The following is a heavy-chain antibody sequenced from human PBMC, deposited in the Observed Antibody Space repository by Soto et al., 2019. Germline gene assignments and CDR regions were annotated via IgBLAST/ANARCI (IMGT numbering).Heavy chain of an antibody. CDR2: IVPIVDTS. CDR3: VRVVAIPGYPDN. J-gene: IGHJ4*02. D-gene: IGHD5-12*01. Sequence: QVQLVQSGAEVRQPASSVKVSCKTSGGTFSSYAISWVRQAPGQGLEWMGGIVPIVDTSTYAQKFQGRVTXXAXXATSTVYMELSSLRSDDTAVYYCVRVVAIPGYPDNWCQGTLVTVSS. CDR1: GGTFSSYA. V-gene: IGHV1-69*12.